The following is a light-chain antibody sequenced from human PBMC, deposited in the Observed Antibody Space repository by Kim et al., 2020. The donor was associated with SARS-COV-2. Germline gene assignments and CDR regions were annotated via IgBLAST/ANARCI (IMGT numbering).Light chain of an antibody. CDR1: HSVSSN. V-gene: IGKV3D-15*01. CDR2: DTS. Sequence: SPGERPTLPCRASHSVSSNLAWYQQKPGQAPRLLIYDTSIRASGIPARFSGSGSGTEFTLTISSLQSEDFAVYYCQEYNNWPALSFGGGTKVDIK. CDR3: QEYNNWPALS. J-gene: IGKJ4*01.